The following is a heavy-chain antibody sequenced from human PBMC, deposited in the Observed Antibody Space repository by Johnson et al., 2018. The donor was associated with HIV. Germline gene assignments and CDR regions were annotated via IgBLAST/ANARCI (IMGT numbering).Heavy chain of an antibody. CDR1: RFTFSDYY. V-gene: IGHV3-11*04. D-gene: IGHD3-22*01. J-gene: IGHJ3*02. CDR3: ARDRGYWDAFDI. CDR2: ISSSGGTI. Sequence: QMLLVESGGGVVQPGGSLRLSCVASRFTFSDYYMSWIRQTPGKGLEWVSYISSSGGTIYYADSVKGRFSISRDNAKNSLYLQMNSLRAKDTAVYYCARDRGYWDAFDIWGQGTMVTVSS.